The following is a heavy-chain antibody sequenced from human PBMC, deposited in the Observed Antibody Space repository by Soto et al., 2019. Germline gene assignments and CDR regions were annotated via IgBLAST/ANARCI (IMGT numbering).Heavy chain of an antibody. D-gene: IGHD4-17*01. CDR3: ARAAVNGDRLWRVGY. CDR2: IDNSKS. V-gene: IGHV3-23*05. Sequence: PGGSLRLSCAASGFTFSDYSMSWVRQAPGRGLEWVSSIDNSKSFYADSVKGRFTISRYNSKSTLSLQMNSLRAEDTALYYCARAAVNGDRLWRVGYWGHGPLVTGSS. J-gene: IGHJ4*01. CDR1: GFTFSDYS.